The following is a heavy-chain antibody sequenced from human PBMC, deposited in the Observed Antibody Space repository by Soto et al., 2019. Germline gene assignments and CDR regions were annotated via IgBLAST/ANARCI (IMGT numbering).Heavy chain of an antibody. CDR1: GYSFANHW. V-gene: IGHV5-51*01. D-gene: IGHD3-3*01. CDR3: ARMGNTTIFGLGPHDF. Sequence: GESLKISCKGFGYSFANHWIGWVRQKPGKGPEWMGIIYPGDSDFRYSPSFQGQVTISADRSINTAYVLWSSLKASDTAMYYCARMGNTTIFGLGPHDFWGQGTLVTVSS. CDR2: IYPGDSDF. J-gene: IGHJ4*02.